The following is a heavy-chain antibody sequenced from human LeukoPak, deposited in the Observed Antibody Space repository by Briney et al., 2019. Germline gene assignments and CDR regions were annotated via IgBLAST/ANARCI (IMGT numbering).Heavy chain of an antibody. D-gene: IGHD1-26*01. CDR1: GYTFTGYY. CDR2: INPISGGT. Sequence: ASVKVSCKASGYTFTGYYMHWVRQAPGQGLEWMGWINPISGGTNYAQKFQGRVTMTRDTSISTAYMELSRLRSDDTAVYYCAREWSGSHPSYYYYYMDVWGKGTTVTVSS. CDR3: AREWSGSHPSYYYYYMDV. J-gene: IGHJ6*03. V-gene: IGHV1-2*02.